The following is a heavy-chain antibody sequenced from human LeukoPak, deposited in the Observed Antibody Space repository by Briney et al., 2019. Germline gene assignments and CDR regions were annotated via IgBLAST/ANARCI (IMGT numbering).Heavy chain of an antibody. D-gene: IGHD3-22*01. CDR3: AKDGPTYYYDSSGPPAEFDY. CDR1: GFTFSSYS. V-gene: IGHV3-21*04. J-gene: IGHJ4*02. CDR2: ISSSSSYI. Sequence: GGSLRLSCAASGFTFSSYSMNWVRQAPGKGLEWVSSISSSSSYIYYADSVKGRFTISRDNSKNTLYLQMNSLRAEDTAVYYCAKDGPTYYYDSSGPPAEFDYWGQGTLVTVSS.